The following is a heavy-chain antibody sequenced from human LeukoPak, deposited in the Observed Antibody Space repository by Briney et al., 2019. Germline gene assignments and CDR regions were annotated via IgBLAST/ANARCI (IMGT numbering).Heavy chain of an antibody. J-gene: IGHJ5*02. Sequence: SETLSLTCTVSGGTISSYYWSWIRQPPGKGLEWIGHIYGSGSSNYNPSLKSRVTLSVDTSKNQFSLKLSSVTAADTAVYYCAREGTSGTHLNWFDPWGQGTLVTVSS. CDR3: AREGTSGTHLNWFDP. D-gene: IGHD1-1*01. V-gene: IGHV4-59*01. CDR2: IYGSGSS. CDR1: GGTISSYY.